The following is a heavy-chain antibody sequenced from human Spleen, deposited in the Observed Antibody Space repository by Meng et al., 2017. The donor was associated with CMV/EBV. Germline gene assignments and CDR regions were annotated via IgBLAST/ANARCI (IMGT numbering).Heavy chain of an antibody. D-gene: IGHD6-6*01. CDR1: GGSISSSSYY. Sequence: SETLSLTCTVSGGSISSSSYYWGWIRQPPGKGLEWIGSIYYSGSTYYNPSLKSRVTISVDTSKNQFSLKLSSVTAADTAVYYCAITIEYSSSSLFDYWGQGTLVTVSS. CDR2: IYYSGST. V-gene: IGHV4-39*01. J-gene: IGHJ4*02. CDR3: AITIEYSSSSLFDY.